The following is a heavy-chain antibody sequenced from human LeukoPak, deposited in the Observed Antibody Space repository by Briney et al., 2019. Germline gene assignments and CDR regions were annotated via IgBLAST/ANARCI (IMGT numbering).Heavy chain of an antibody. CDR3: ARQVYSGTHYFDY. CDR1: GGSISSRSCC. CDR2: IYYSGRT. J-gene: IGHJ4*02. D-gene: IGHD1-26*01. Sequence: SSETLSLTCTVSGGSISSRSCCWGLIRQPPRKGLEWIGTIYYSGRTYYNPSLNSRVTISVDTSKNQFSLRLSSVTAADTAVYYCARQVYSGTHYFDYWGQGTLVTVSS. V-gene: IGHV4-39*01.